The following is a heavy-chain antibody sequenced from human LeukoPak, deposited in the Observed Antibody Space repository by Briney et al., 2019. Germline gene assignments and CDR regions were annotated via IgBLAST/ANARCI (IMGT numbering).Heavy chain of an antibody. CDR1: GFTLSNHW. CDR2: IRYDGSNK. Sequence: PGRSLRLSCAASGFTLSNHWMIWVRQAPGKGLEWVAFIRYDGSNKYYADSVKGRFTISRDNSKNTLYLQMNSLRAEDTAVYYCAKDIHPRVTTLGYWGQGTLVTASS. V-gene: IGHV3-30*02. CDR3: AKDIHPRVTTLGY. D-gene: IGHD4-17*01. J-gene: IGHJ4*02.